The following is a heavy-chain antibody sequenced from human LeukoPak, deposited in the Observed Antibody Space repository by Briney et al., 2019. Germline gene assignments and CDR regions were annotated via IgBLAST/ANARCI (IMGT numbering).Heavy chain of an antibody. Sequence: ASVKVSCKASGYTFTSYGISWVRQAPGQGLEWMGWISAYNGNTNYAQKFQGRVTMTRDTSTSTVYMEMSSLKSEDTAVYYCARGDGQQSDYWGQGTLVTVSS. CDR2: ISAYNGNT. J-gene: IGHJ4*02. V-gene: IGHV1-18*01. D-gene: IGHD2-21*01. CDR3: ARGDGQQSDY. CDR1: GYTFTSYG.